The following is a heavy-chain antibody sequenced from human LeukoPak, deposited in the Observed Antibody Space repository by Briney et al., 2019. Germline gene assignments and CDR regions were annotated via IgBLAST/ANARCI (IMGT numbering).Heavy chain of an antibody. CDR1: GFTFSHYW. Sequence: PGGSLRLSCAASGFTFSHYWMSWVRQAPGKGLEWLANIKQDGSEKYYVDSVKGRFTISRDSAKNSLYLQMNSQRAEDTAIYYCARDQGALDIWGQGTMVTVSS. J-gene: IGHJ3*02. CDR3: ARDQGALDI. V-gene: IGHV3-7*01. CDR2: IKQDGSEK.